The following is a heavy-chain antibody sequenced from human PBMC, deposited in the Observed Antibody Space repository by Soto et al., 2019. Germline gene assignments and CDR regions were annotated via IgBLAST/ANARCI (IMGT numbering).Heavy chain of an antibody. CDR2: IYYSGST. D-gene: IGHD3-3*01. J-gene: IGHJ5*02. Sequence: SETLSLTCTVSGGSISSYYWSWIRQPPGKGLEWIGYIYYSGSTNYNPSLKSRVTISVDTSKNQFSLKLSSVTAADTAVYYCARVPPQPVYDSRSRYQNRFDPWGQGPLVAVSS. CDR1: GGSISSYY. CDR3: ARVPPQPVYDSRSRYQNRFDP. V-gene: IGHV4-59*01.